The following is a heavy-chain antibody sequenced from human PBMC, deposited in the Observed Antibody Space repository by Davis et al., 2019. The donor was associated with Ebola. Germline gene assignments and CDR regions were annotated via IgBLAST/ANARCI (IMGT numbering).Heavy chain of an antibody. CDR3: ARALGESVTYYDILTGYYYYYGMDV. D-gene: IGHD3-9*01. CDR2: IYTGDSDT. Sequence: GESLKISCKGSGYSFTSYWIGWVRQMPGKGLDWMGIIYTGDSDTRYSPSFRGQVTISADKSMKTAFLQWSSLRSEDTAVYYCARALGESVTYYDILTGYYYYYGMDVWGKWTTVTVSS. CDR1: GYSFTSYW. V-gene: IGHV5-51*01. J-gene: IGHJ6*04.